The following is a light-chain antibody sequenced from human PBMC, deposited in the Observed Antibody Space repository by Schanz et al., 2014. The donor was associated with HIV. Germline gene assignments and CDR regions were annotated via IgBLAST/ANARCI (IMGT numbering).Light chain of an antibody. J-gene: IGLJ2*01. CDR2: KNN. Sequence: QSVLTQPPSVSETPGQRVTISCSGSNYNIGSNFVYWYQQLPGTAPKLLIYKNNRRPSGVPERFSGSKSGTSASLAISGLRAEDEADYYCSAWDDSLNGVVFGGGTKLTVL. CDR1: NYNIGSNF. CDR3: SAWDDSLNGVV. V-gene: IGLV1-47*01.